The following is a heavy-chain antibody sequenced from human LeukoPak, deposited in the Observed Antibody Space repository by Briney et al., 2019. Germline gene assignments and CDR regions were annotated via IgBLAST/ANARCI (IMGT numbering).Heavy chain of an antibody. CDR1: GGSVSSGSYY. Sequence: SETLSLTCTVSGGSVSSGSYYWSWIRQPPGKGLEWIGYIYYSGSTNYNPSLKSRVTISVGTSKNQFCLKLSSVTAADTAVYYCARDRGGYDRDTDYYYYYGMDVWGKGTTVTVSS. CDR3: ARDRGGYDRDTDYYYYYGMDV. CDR2: IYYSGST. D-gene: IGHD5-12*01. V-gene: IGHV4-61*01. J-gene: IGHJ6*04.